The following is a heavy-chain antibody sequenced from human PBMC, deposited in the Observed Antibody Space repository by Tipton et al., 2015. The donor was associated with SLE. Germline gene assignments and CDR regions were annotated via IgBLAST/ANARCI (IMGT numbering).Heavy chain of an antibody. Sequence: QLVQSGAEVKKPGASVKVSCKASGYTFTDYHMHWVRQAPGQGLEWMGWINPNSGDTNYAQKFQGRVTMTRDTSINTAYMEVNSLKSDDTAMYYCIKEGERPPDYFDYWGQGTLVTVSS. CDR1: GYTFTDYH. CDR2: INPNSGDT. D-gene: IGHD1-1*01. J-gene: IGHJ4*02. CDR3: IKEGERPPDYFDY. V-gene: IGHV1-2*02.